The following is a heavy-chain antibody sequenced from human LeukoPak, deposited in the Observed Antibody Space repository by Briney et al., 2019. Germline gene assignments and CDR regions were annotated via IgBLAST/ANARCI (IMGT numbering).Heavy chain of an antibody. Sequence: GGSLRLSCAASGFTFSSYGMHWVRQAPGKGLEWVAFIRYDGSNKYYADSVKGRFTISRDNSKNTLYLQMNSLRAEDTPVYYCAKDGGYSSSWYYFDYWGQGTLVTVSS. V-gene: IGHV3-30*02. J-gene: IGHJ4*02. CDR3: AKDGGYSSSWYYFDY. D-gene: IGHD6-13*01. CDR2: IRYDGSNK. CDR1: GFTFSSYG.